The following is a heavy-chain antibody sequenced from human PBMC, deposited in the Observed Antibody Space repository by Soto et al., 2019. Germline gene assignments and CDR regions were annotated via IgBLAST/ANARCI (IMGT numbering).Heavy chain of an antibody. CDR2: IYYSGST. Sequence: QLQLQESGPGLVKPSETLSLTCTVSGGSISSRGYYWGWIRQPPWKGLEWIGTIYYSGSTYYNPSRKSRVTISVDTSKNQFSLKLSSVTAADTAVYYCATSNWFDPWGQGTLVTVSS. CDR1: GGSISSRGYY. CDR3: ATSNWFDP. V-gene: IGHV4-39*01. J-gene: IGHJ5*02.